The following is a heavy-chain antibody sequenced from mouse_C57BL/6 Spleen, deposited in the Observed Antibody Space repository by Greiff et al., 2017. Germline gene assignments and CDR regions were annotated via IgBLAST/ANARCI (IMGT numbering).Heavy chain of an antibody. CDR1: GYTFTSYW. J-gene: IGHJ1*03. V-gene: IGHV1-52*01. Sequence: QVQLQQPGAELVRPGSSVKLSCKASGYTFTSYWMHWVKQRPIQGLEWIGNIDPSDSETHYNQKFKDKATLTVDKSSSTAYMKLSSLTSEDSAVYYCASQTAYYYGRSKWCFDVWGTGTTVTVSS. D-gene: IGHD1-1*01. CDR3: ASQTAYYYGRSKWCFDV. CDR2: IDPSDSET.